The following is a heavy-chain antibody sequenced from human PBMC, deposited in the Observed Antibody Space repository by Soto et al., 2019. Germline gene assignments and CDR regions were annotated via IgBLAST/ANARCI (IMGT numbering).Heavy chain of an antibody. Sequence: ASVKVSCKASGYTFTSYGISWVRQAPGQGLEWMGWISAYNGNTNYAQKPQGRVTMTTDTSTSTAYMELRSLRSDDTAVYYCARSLWDSSGYADFDYWGQGTLVTVSS. CDR2: ISAYNGNT. D-gene: IGHD3-22*01. CDR1: GYTFTSYG. V-gene: IGHV1-18*01. CDR3: ARSLWDSSGYADFDY. J-gene: IGHJ4*02.